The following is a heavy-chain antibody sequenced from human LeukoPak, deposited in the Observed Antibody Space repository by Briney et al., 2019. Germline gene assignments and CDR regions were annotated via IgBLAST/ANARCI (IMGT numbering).Heavy chain of an antibody. J-gene: IGHJ4*02. CDR2: IYYSGST. V-gene: IGHV4-59*01. Sequence: SETLSLTCTVSGGSISSYYWSWIRQPPGKGLEWIGYIYYSGSTNYNPSLKSRVTISVDTSKNQFSLKLSSVTAADTAVYYCARGDYGAFDFDYWGQGTLVTVSS. CDR3: ARGDYGAFDFDY. D-gene: IGHD4-17*01. CDR1: GGSISSYY.